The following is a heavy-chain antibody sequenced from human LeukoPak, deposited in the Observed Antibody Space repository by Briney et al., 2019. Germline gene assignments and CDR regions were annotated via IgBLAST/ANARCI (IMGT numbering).Heavy chain of an antibody. CDR1: GGSISSYY. D-gene: IGHD3-22*01. CDR2: IYTSGST. CDR3: ARESLNYYDSSGYYHGAFDI. Sequence: SETLSLTCTVSGGSISSYYWSWIRQPAGKGLEWIGRIYTSGSTNYNPSLKSRVTMSVDTSKNQFSLKLSSVTAADTAVYYCARESLNYYDSSGYYHGAFDIWGQGTMVTVSS. V-gene: IGHV4-4*07. J-gene: IGHJ3*02.